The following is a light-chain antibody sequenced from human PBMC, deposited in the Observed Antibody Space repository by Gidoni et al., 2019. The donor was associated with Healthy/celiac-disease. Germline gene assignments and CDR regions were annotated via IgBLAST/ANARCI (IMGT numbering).Light chain of an antibody. Sequence: IVLTQSPGTLSLSPRERATLSCGASQRVTSRNVAWYQQKAGQAPTLLIYGASIRATGIPDRFSGSGSGTDFTLTISRLEPEDFAVYHCRQYGSSPTWTFGQGTKVEIK. CDR3: RQYGSSPTWT. CDR1: QRVTSRN. J-gene: IGKJ1*01. CDR2: GAS. V-gene: IGKV3-20*01.